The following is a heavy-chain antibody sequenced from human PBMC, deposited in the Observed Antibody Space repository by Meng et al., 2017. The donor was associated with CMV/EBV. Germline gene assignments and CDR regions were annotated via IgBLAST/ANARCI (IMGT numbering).Heavy chain of an antibody. CDR2: INPNSGST. J-gene: IGHJ4*02. D-gene: IGHD3-16*01. Sequence: CKASGYTFPGYSMHWVRQAPGQGLEWMGWINPNSGSTNYAPKFQGRVTMTRDTSISTAYMELSRLRSDDTAVYYCARVTSVAYYFDYWGQGTLVTVSS. V-gene: IGHV1-2*02. CDR1: GYTFPGYS. CDR3: ARVTSVAYYFDY.